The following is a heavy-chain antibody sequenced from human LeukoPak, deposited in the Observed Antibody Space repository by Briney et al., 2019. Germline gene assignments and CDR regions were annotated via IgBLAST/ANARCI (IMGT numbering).Heavy chain of an antibody. J-gene: IGHJ3*02. V-gene: IGHV4-39*07. D-gene: IGHD6-13*01. Sequence: PSETLSLTCTVSGGSISSSSYYWGWIRQPPGKGLEWIGSIYYSGNTYYNPSLKSRVTISVDTSKNQFSLKLSSVTAADTAVYYCAREGQPGAFDIWGQGTMVTVSS. CDR3: AREGQPGAFDI. CDR2: IYYSGNT. CDR1: GGSISSSSYY.